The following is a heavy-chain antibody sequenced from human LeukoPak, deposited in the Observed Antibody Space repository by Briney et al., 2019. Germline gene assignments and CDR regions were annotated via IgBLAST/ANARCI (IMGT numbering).Heavy chain of an antibody. CDR2: IRSKAYGGTT. Sequence: GGSLRLSCTASGFTFGDYAMSWVRQAPGKGLEWVGFIRSKAYGGTTEYAASVKGRFTISRDDSKSIAYLQMNSLKTEDTAVYYCTRRDASGSYEDAFDIWGQGTMVTVSS. CDR1: GFTFGDYA. CDR3: TRRDASGSYEDAFDI. J-gene: IGHJ3*02. V-gene: IGHV3-49*04. D-gene: IGHD1-26*01.